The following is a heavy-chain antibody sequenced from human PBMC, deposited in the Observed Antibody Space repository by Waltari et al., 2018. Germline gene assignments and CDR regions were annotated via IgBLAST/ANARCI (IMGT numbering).Heavy chain of an antibody. Sequence: QLQLQESGPGLVKPSETLSLTCTVSGGSISSSSYYWGWIRQPPGKGLEWIGSIYYSGSTYYNPSLKSRVTISVDTSKNQFSLKLSSVTAADTAVYYCARKENYDILTGYYDYWGQGTLVTVSS. CDR3: ARKENYDILTGYYDY. V-gene: IGHV4-39*07. CDR1: GGSISSSSYY. CDR2: IYYSGST. J-gene: IGHJ4*02. D-gene: IGHD3-9*01.